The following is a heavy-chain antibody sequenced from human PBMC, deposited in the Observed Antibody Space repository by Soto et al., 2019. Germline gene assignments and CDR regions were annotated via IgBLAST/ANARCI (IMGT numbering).Heavy chain of an antibody. D-gene: IGHD2-2*01. Sequence: QVQLQESGPGLVKPSGTLSLTCAVSSGSISSSNWWSWVRQPPGKGLEWIGEIYHSGSTNYNPSLKSRVTISVDKSKNQFSLKLSSVTAADTAVYYCARASPVVPAALGYYYYYYMDVWGKGTTVTVSS. CDR3: ARASPVVPAALGYYYYYYMDV. CDR2: IYHSGST. J-gene: IGHJ6*03. CDR1: SGSISSSNW. V-gene: IGHV4-4*02.